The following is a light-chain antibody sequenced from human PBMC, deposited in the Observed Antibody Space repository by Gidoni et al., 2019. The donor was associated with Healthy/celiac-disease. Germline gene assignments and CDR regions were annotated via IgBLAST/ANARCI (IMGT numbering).Light chain of an antibody. CDR3: QRFNSYPVT. CDR1: QGISHA. J-gene: IGKJ5*01. V-gene: IGKV1-13*02. CDR2: DAS. Sequence: AIQLTQSPSSLSASVGDIVTITCRASQGISHALSWYQQKPGKAPKLLIYDASSLESGVPTRFSGSGSGTDFTLTISSLQPEDVATYYYQRFNSYPVTFGHGTRLDIK.